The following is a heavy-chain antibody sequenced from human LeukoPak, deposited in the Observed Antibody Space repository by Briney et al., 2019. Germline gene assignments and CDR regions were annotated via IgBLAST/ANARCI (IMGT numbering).Heavy chain of an antibody. J-gene: IGHJ4*02. D-gene: IGHD1-26*01. CDR2: IIPILGIA. Sequence: GASVKVSCKASGGTFSSYAISWVRQAPGQGLEWMGRIIPILGIANYAQKFQGRVTMTRDTSTSTVYMELSSLRSEDTAVYYCARATWELLEYYFDYWGQGTLVTVSS. CDR1: GGTFSSYA. V-gene: IGHV1-69*04. CDR3: ARATWELLEYYFDY.